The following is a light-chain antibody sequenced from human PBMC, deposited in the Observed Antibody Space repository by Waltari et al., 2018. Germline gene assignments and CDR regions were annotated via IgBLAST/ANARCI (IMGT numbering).Light chain of an antibody. V-gene: IGLV2-14*03. CDR2: NVD. CDR1: RSDVGGYNY. J-gene: IGLJ3*02. Sequence: QSALTQPASVSGSPGQSITISCTGTRSDVGGYNYVSWYQQHPGKAPKLMIYNVDNRPSGVSNRFSGSKSGNTASLTISGLQADDEADYYCTSYAHISWVFGGGTKLSVL. CDR3: TSYAHISWV.